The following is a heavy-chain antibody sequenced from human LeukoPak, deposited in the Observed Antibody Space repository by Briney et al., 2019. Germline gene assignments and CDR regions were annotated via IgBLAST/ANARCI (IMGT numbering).Heavy chain of an antibody. V-gene: IGHV3-20*01. D-gene: IGHD2-2*01. CDR2: INWNGGST. Sequence: GGSLRLSCAASGFTFDDYGMSWVRQAPGKGLEWVSGINWNGGSTGYADSVKGRFTISRDNAKNSLYLQMNSLRAEDTAVYHCVCTSCRPKYNWFDPWGQGTLVTASS. CDR1: GFTFDDYG. CDR3: VCTSCRPKYNWFDP. J-gene: IGHJ5*02.